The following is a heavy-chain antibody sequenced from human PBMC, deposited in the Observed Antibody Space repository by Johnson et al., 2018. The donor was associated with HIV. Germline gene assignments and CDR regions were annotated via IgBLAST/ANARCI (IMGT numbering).Heavy chain of an antibody. Sequence: QVQLVESGGGVVQPGRSLRLSCVASGFTFSTYGMHWVRQAPAMGLEWVAVIWYDASNKHYADPVKGRFTISRDNSKNPLYLQMNSLRAEDTAVYYCAKCIWGSSLIDVFDIWGQGTIVTVSS. CDR2: IWYDASNK. V-gene: IGHV3-33*06. J-gene: IGHJ3*02. CDR3: AKCIWGSSLIDVFDI. D-gene: IGHD3-16*01. CDR1: GFTFSTYG.